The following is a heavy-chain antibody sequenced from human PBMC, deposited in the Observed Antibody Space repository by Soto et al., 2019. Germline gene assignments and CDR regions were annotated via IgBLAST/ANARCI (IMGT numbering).Heavy chain of an antibody. Sequence: SETLSLTCTVSGGSISSSSYYWGWIRQPPGKGLEWIGSIYYSGSTYYNPSLKSRVTISVDTSKNQFSLKLSSVTAADTAVYYCANIKTVAGTYWFDPWGQGTLVTVSS. J-gene: IGHJ5*02. CDR2: IYYSGST. D-gene: IGHD6-19*01. CDR3: ANIKTVAGTYWFDP. V-gene: IGHV4-39*01. CDR1: GGSISSSSYY.